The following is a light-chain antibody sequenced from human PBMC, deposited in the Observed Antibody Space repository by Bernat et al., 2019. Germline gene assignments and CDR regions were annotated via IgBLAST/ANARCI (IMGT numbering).Light chain of an antibody. CDR2: ENK. CDR1: SGSIANNY. Sequence: FMLTQPHSVSGSPGKTVTISCTRSSGSIANNYVQWYQQRPGSAPAMVIYENKQRPSGVPDRFSGSIDTSSNSASLTISGLKTEDEADYYGQSYHSSCWVFGGGTKLTVL. J-gene: IGLJ3*02. CDR3: QSYHSSCWV. V-gene: IGLV6-57*04.